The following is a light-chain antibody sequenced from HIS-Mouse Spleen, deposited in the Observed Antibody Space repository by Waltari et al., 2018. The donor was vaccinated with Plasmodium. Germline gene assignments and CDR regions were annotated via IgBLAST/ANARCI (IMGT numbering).Light chain of an antibody. CDR1: SSDVGSYNF. J-gene: IGLJ2*01. CDR2: EGS. CDR3: CSYAGSSTFVV. V-gene: IGLV2-23*03. Sequence: QSALTQPAPGSGAPGPSITIPCTGTSSDVGSYNFVSWYQQHPGKARKLLIYEGSKRPSGVSDGCSGSKSGSTASLTIAGVQAEDEADYYCCSYAGSSTFVVFGGGTKLTVL.